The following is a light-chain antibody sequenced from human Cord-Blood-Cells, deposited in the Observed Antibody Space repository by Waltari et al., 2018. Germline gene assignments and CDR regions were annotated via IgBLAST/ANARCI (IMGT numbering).Light chain of an antibody. CDR2: GAS. V-gene: IGKV3-20*01. J-gene: IGKJ2*03. Sequence: EIVLPQSPGTLSLSPGDRVTLACRASQCVSSSYLAWYQQKLGQAPRVLIYGASSRATGIPDRFSGSGSGTDFTLTISRLEPEDFAVYYCQQYGSSPYRFGQGTKLEIK. CDR3: QQYGSSPYR. CDR1: QCVSSSY.